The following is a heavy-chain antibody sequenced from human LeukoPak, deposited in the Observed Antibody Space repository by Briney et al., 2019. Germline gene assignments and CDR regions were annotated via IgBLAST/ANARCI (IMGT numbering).Heavy chain of an antibody. Sequence: ASVKVSCKASGGTFSSYAISWVRQAPGQGLEWMGGVIPIFGTANYAQKFQGRVTITTDESTSTAYMELSSLRSEDTAVYYCARSPIVGATNSYYYYYMDVWGKGTTVTVSS. CDR3: ARSPIVGATNSYYYYYMDV. V-gene: IGHV1-69*05. J-gene: IGHJ6*03. D-gene: IGHD1-26*01. CDR1: GGTFSSYA. CDR2: VIPIFGTA.